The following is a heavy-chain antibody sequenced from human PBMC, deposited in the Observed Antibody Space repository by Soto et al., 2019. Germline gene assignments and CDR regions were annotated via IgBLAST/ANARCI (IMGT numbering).Heavy chain of an antibody. CDR3: ARTVTYYYYYMDV. V-gene: IGHV1-8*01. CDR1: GYTFSSYD. D-gene: IGHD2-21*02. CDR2: MSPNSGDT. Sequence: ASVKVSCRASGYTFSSYDINWVRQASGQGLEWMGWMSPNSGDTGYAQKFQGRITMTRNTSISTAYMELSSLRSEDTAVYYCARTVTYYYYYMDVWGEGTTVTVSS. J-gene: IGHJ6*03.